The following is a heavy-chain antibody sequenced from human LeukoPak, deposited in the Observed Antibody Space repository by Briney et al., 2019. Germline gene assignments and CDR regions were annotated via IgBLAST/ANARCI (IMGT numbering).Heavy chain of an antibody. V-gene: IGHV4-39*01. D-gene: IGHD2-15*01. CDR3: ARLAGYCSGGSCSLLGFDP. CDR1: GSSISSSSYY. Sequence: ESGPGLVKPSETLSLTCTVSGSSISSSSYYWGWIRQPPGKGLEWIGSIYYSGSTYYNPSLKRRVTIPVDTSKHQFSLQLSSLTAADTAVYYCARLAGYCSGGSCSLLGFDPWGQGTLVTVSS. J-gene: IGHJ5*02. CDR2: IYYSGST.